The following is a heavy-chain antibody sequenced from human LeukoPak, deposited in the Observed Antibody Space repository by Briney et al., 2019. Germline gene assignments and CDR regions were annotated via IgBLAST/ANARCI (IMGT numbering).Heavy chain of an antibody. CDR3: ARVLRYCSGGNCYSGGLGYMDV. CDR2: ISRSGSTK. V-gene: IGHV3-11*01. CDR1: GFTFSDYN. J-gene: IGHJ6*03. D-gene: IGHD2-15*01. Sequence: AGGSLRLSCAASGFTFSDYNMRWIRQAPGKGLEWVSSISRSGSTKYYADSVKGRFTISRDNAKNSLFLQMNSLRAEDTAVYYCARVLRYCSGGNCYSGGLGYMDVWGKGTTVTISS.